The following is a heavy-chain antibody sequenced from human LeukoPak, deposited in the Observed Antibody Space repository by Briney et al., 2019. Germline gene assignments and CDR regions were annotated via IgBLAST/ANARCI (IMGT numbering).Heavy chain of an antibody. V-gene: IGHV4-4*07. CDR1: GGSMNSYY. CDR3: ARGGELEIVAHFDY. D-gene: IGHD5-12*01. Sequence: SETLSLTCAVSGGSMNSYYWTWIRQPAGKGLEWIGRIYTSGGTNYNPSLKSRVTMSLDTSKNQFSLRLSSVTAADTAVYYCARGGELEIVAHFDYWGQGTLVTVSS. CDR2: IYTSGGT. J-gene: IGHJ4*02.